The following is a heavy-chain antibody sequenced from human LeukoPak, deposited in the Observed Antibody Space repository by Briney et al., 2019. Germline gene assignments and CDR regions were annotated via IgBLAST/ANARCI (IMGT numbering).Heavy chain of an antibody. CDR2: ISWNSGSI. CDR1: GFTFDDYA. V-gene: IGHV3-9*01. Sequence: PGRSLRLSCAASGFTFDDYAMHWVRQAPGKGLEWVSGISWNSGSIGYADSVKGRFTISRDNAKNSLYLQMNSLRAEDTAVYYCAGNGDVYFDWSRQGYYYMDVWGKGTTVTVSS. CDR3: AGNGDVYFDWSRQGYYYMDV. D-gene: IGHD3-9*01. J-gene: IGHJ6*03.